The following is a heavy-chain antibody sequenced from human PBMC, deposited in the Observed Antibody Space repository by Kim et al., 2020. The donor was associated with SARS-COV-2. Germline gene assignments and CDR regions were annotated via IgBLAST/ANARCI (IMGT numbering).Heavy chain of an antibody. V-gene: IGHV4-39*02. D-gene: IGHD1-1*01. CDR1: GGSLSSSISY. CDR3: AAFYAYNYFDP. J-gene: IGHJ5*02. CDR2: LSYSGRT. Sequence: SETLSLTCSVSGGSLSSSISYWVWIRQPPGKGLEWIGSLSYSGRTYSNASLESRVTISVDTSKNRFSLNLTSVTATDTAVYYCAAFYAYNYFDPWGQGTLVTVSS.